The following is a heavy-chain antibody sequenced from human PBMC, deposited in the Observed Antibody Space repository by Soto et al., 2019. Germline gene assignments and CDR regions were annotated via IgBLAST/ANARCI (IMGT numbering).Heavy chain of an antibody. D-gene: IGHD2-15*01. CDR3: AREGPGSAAELNWFDP. J-gene: IGHJ5*02. CDR2: IYYSGST. CDR1: GGSINSYY. V-gene: IGHV4-59*01. Sequence: XXTLSLPFTVTGGSINSYYWRWILQPPGKGLEWIGYIYYSGSTNYNPSLKSRVTISVDTSKNQFSLKLSSVTAADTAVYYCAREGPGSAAELNWFDPWGQGTLVTVSS.